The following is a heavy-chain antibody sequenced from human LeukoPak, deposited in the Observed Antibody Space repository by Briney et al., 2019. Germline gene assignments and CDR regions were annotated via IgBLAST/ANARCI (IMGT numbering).Heavy chain of an antibody. CDR2: IYYNGYT. D-gene: IGHD6-13*01. Sequence: SETLSLTCTVSGGSISNYYWSWIWQPPGKGLEWIGNIYYNGYTNYNPSLKSRVNISVDTSKNQFSLKLSSVTAADTAVYYCARVNGAAVSFRGFYYYGMDVWGQGTTVTVSS. V-gene: IGHV4-59*01. J-gene: IGHJ6*02. CDR3: ARVNGAAVSFRGFYYYGMDV. CDR1: GGSISNYY.